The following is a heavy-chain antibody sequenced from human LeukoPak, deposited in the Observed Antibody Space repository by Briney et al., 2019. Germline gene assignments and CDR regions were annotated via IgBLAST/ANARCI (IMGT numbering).Heavy chain of an antibody. D-gene: IGHD1-26*01. J-gene: IGHJ4*02. V-gene: IGHV4-39*01. Sequence: SETLSLTCTVSGGSISSSSYYWGWIRQPPGKGLEWIGSIYYSRSTYYNPSLKSRVTISEDTSKNQFSLKLSSVTAADTAVYYCARHVAEWELLVYFDYWGQGTLVTVSS. CDR3: ARHVAEWELLVYFDY. CDR1: GGSISSSSYY. CDR2: IYYSRST.